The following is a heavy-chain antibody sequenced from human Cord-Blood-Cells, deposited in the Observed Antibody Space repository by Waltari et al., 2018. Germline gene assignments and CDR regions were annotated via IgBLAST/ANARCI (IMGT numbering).Heavy chain of an antibody. CDR1: GFTFSNAW. CDR3: TTYSDTDIVATYCYFDL. Sequence: EVQLVESGGGLVKPGGSLRLSCAASGFTFSNAWMSWVRQAPAKGLEWVGRIKSKTDGGTTDYAAPMKGRFTISRDYSKNTLYLQMNSLKTEDTAVYYCTTYSDTDIVATYCYFDLWGRGTLVTVSS. CDR2: IKSKTDGGTT. J-gene: IGHJ2*01. D-gene: IGHD5-12*01. V-gene: IGHV3-15*01.